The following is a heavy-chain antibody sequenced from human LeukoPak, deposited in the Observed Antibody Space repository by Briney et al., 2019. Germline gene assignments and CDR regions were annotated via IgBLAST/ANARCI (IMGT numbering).Heavy chain of an antibody. D-gene: IGHD2-2*03. V-gene: IGHV4-34*01. Sequence: DTPSLTCAVSGGSSSADYWSWIRQPPXXXXXXXGXXNXXXXTNYHPSLKSRVTISVDTSKNQFSLKLSSVTAADTAVYYCARERLRGGYCSSTSCDDAFDIWGQGTMVTVSS. CDR1: GGSSSADY. CDR2: XNXXXXT. J-gene: IGHJ3*02. CDR3: ARERLRGGYCSSTSCDDAFDI.